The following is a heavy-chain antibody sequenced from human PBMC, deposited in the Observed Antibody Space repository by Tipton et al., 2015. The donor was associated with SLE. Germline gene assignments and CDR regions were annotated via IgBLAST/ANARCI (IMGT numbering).Heavy chain of an antibody. CDR3: ARVVTGHFWYYYYMDV. J-gene: IGHJ6*03. CDR1: GGSISSYY. CDR2: IYYSGST. Sequence: GLVKPSETLSLTCTVSGGSISSYYWSWIRQPPGKGLEWIGYIYYSGSTNYNPSLKSRVTISVDTSKNQFSLKLSSVTAADTAVYYCARVVTGHFWYYYYMDVWGKGTTVTVSS. D-gene: IGHD3-3*02. V-gene: IGHV4-59*01.